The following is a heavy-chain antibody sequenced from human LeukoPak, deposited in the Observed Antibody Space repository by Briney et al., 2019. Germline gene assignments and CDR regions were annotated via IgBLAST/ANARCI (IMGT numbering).Heavy chain of an antibody. Sequence: GGSLRLSCAASGFTFSSYAMSWVRQAPRKGLGWVSAISGSGGSTYYADSVKGRFTISRDNSKNTLYLQMNSLRAEDTAVYYCAKDLDQDSGYYYPDFDYWGQGTLVTVSS. V-gene: IGHV3-23*01. J-gene: IGHJ4*02. CDR3: AKDLDQDSGYYYPDFDY. D-gene: IGHD3-22*01. CDR1: GFTFSSYA. CDR2: ISGSGGST.